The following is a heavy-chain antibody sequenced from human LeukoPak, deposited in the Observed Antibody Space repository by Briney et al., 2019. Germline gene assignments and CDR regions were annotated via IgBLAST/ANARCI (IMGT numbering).Heavy chain of an antibody. V-gene: IGHV4-34*01. CDR1: GGSFSGYY. D-gene: IGHD6-19*01. CDR3: ARVIAVAGHGYY. J-gene: IGHJ4*02. Sequence: PSETLSLTCAVYGGSFSGYYWSWIRQPPGKGLEWIGEINHSGSTNYNPSLKSRVTISVDTSKNQFSLKLSSVTAADTAVYYCARVIAVAGHGYYWGQGTLVTVSS. CDR2: INHSGST.